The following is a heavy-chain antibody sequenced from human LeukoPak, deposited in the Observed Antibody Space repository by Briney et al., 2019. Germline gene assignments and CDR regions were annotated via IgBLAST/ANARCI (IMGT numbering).Heavy chain of an antibody. D-gene: IGHD1-26*01. Sequence: SETLSLTCTVSGGSISSYYWNWIRQPPGKGLEWIGYIYYSGSTNYNPSLKSQVTISVDTSKNQFSLKLSSVTAADTAVYYCARSIVGAPYYFDYWGQGTLVTVSS. J-gene: IGHJ4*02. V-gene: IGHV4-59*01. CDR1: GGSISSYY. CDR3: ARSIVGAPYYFDY. CDR2: IYYSGST.